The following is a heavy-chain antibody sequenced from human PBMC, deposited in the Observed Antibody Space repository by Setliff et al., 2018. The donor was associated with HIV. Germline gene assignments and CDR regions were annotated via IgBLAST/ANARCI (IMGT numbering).Heavy chain of an antibody. J-gene: IGHJ4*02. CDR2: IYHGGST. Sequence: SETLSLTCTVSGASISSGTYYWSWIRHHPGTGLEWIGSIYHGGSTFYNTSLKSRISMSLDTSKNQFSLKLSSVTAADTAVYYCARGYHLLNPDYWSQGTLVTVSS. D-gene: IGHD2-2*02. CDR3: ARGYHLLNPDY. CDR1: GASISSGTYY. V-gene: IGHV4-31*03.